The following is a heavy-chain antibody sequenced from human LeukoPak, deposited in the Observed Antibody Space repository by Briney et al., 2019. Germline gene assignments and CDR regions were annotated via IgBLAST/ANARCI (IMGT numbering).Heavy chain of an antibody. V-gene: IGHV3-7*01. CDR2: IKHDGSEK. Sequence: GGSLRLSCAASGFTFGSYWMSWVRQAPGKGLEWVANIKHDGSEKHYVDSVKGRFTISRDNAKNLLFLQVNSLRVGDSAMYYCAKRGVEMATIYYMDVWGKGTAVT. J-gene: IGHJ6*03. D-gene: IGHD5-24*01. CDR3: AKRGVEMATIYYMDV. CDR1: GFTFGSYW.